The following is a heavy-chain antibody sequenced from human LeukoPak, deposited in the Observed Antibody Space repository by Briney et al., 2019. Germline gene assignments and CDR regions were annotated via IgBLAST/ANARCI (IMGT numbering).Heavy chain of an antibody. D-gene: IGHD1-26*01. CDR2: INPSGGHT. CDR1: GYTFTNYY. CDR3: ARGGATRGDAFDI. Sequence: ASVKVSCKASGYTFTNYYIHWVRQAPGQGLEWMGIINPSGGHTSYAQKFQGRVTMTRDTSTSTVYMELSSLRSEDTAVYYCARGGATRGDAFDIWGQGTMVTVSS. J-gene: IGHJ3*02. V-gene: IGHV1-46*01.